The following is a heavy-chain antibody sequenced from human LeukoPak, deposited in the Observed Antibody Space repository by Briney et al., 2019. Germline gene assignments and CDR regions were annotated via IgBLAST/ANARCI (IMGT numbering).Heavy chain of an antibody. CDR2: INTNSGDT. Sequence: AAVNVSCKSSGYSFTDNYLHLERLAPAQGQEWMGGINTNSGDTNYSQKFQGRGTMTRDTSISTAYMELSMLSSDDKALADCARGSLSCYDSSGYYSVWGQGTLVTVSS. D-gene: IGHD3-22*01. V-gene: IGHV1-2*02. CDR3: ARGSLSCYDSSGYYSV. J-gene: IGHJ4*02. CDR1: GYSFTDNY.